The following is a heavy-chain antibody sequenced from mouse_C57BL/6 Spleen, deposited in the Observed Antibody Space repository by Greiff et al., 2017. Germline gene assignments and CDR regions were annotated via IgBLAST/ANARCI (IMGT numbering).Heavy chain of an antibody. V-gene: IGHV1-19*01. CDR2: INPYNGGT. CDR3: ARRTVDY. Sequence: VQLKESGPVLVKPGASVKMSCKASGYTFTDYYMNWVKQSPGKSLEWIGVINPYNGGTSYNQKFKGKATLTVDKSSSTAYMELNSLTSEDSAVYYCARRTVDYWGQGTTLTVSS. J-gene: IGHJ2*01. CDR1: GYTFTDYY.